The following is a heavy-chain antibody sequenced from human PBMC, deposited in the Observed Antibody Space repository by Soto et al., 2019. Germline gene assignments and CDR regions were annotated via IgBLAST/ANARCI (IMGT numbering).Heavy chain of an antibody. D-gene: IGHD1-26*01. CDR2: ISGSGGST. CDR1: GFTFSSYA. V-gene: IGHV3-23*01. CDR3: AKGVGARYYYGMDV. Sequence: GGSLRLSCAASGFTFSSYAMSWVRQAPGKGLEWVSAISGSGGSTYYADSVKGRFTISRDNSKNTLYLQMNSLRAEDTAVYYCAKGVGARYYYGMDVWGQGTTVTVSS. J-gene: IGHJ6*02.